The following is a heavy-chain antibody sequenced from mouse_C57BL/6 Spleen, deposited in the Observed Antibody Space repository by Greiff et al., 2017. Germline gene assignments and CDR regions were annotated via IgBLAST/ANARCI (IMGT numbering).Heavy chain of an antibody. CDR3: TREEKYYGSSLYAMDY. V-gene: IGHV5-9-1*02. CDR1: GFTFSSYA. CDR2: ISSGGDYI. Sequence: EVQRVESGEGLVKPGGSLKLSCAASGFTFSSYAMSWVRQTPEKRLEWVAYISSGGDYIYYADTVKGRFTISRDNARNTLYLQMSSLKSEDTAMYYCTREEKYYGSSLYAMDYWGQGTSVTVSS. D-gene: IGHD1-1*01. J-gene: IGHJ4*01.